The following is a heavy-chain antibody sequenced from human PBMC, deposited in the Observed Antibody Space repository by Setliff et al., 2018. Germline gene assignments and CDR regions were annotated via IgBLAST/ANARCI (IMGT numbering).Heavy chain of an antibody. D-gene: IGHD3-3*01. CDR2: IYTSWST. V-gene: IGHV4-61*09. J-gene: IGHJ6*03. Sequence: PSETLSLTCTVSDDSISSRHYYWSWIRQPAGKGLEWLGQIYTSWSTNYSPSLKSRVTISLDASKNQFSLRLTSVTAADTAVYYCARMTGFFYVDAWGNGTTVTVSS. CDR3: ARMTGFFYVDA. CDR1: DDSISSRHYY.